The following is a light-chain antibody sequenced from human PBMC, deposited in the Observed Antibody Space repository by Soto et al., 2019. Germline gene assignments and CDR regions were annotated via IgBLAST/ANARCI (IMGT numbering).Light chain of an antibody. CDR3: QQSYSTPLT. J-gene: IGKJ1*01. CDR2: ASS. CDR1: QSISSY. Sequence: DIQMTQSPSSLSASVGDRVTLTCRTSQSISSYLNWYQQKPGKAPKLLIYASSSLQSGVPSRFSGSGSGTDVTLTISSRQPEDFATYYCQQSYSTPLTLGQGTKVDIK. V-gene: IGKV1-39*01.